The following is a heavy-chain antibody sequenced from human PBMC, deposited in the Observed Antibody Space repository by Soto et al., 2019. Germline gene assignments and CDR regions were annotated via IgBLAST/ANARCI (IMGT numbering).Heavy chain of an antibody. J-gene: IGHJ4*02. CDR1: GLPFSSYA. D-gene: IGHD3-10*01. CDR2: IIGSGGST. Sequence: EVQLLESGGGLVQPGGSLRLSCAAPGLPFSSYARSWFRQAPGKGLEWVSAIIGSGGSTYYADSVKGRFTISRDNSKNTLYLQMNSLRAEDTAVYYCAPHLWFGELYYWGQGTLVTVSS. V-gene: IGHV3-23*01. CDR3: APHLWFGELYY.